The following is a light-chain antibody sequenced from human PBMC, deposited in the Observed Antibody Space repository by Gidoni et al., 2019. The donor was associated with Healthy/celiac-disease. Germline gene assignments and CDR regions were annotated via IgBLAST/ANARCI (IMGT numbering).Light chain of an antibody. J-gene: IGKJ2*01. V-gene: IGKV3-20*01. CDR2: GAS. Sequence: EIVLTQSPGTLSLSPGERATLSCRARQSVSSSYLAWYQQKPGHAPRLLIYGASSRATGIPDRFSGSGSVTDFTLTISRLEPEDFAVYYCQQYGSSLYTFGQGTKLEIK. CDR1: QSVSSSY. CDR3: QQYGSSLYT.